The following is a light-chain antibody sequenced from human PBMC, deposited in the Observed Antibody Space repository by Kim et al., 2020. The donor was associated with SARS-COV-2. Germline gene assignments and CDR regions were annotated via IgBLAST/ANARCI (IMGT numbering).Light chain of an antibody. J-gene: IGKJ1*01. Sequence: ASVGDRVTITCRARQSIDSYLNWYQQKPGKVPKLLIYVASSLQSGVPSRFSGSGSGTDFTLTINSLQPEDFATYYCQQSYSAPRTFGQGTKVDIK. CDR2: VAS. V-gene: IGKV1-39*01. CDR1: QSIDSY. CDR3: QQSYSAPRT.